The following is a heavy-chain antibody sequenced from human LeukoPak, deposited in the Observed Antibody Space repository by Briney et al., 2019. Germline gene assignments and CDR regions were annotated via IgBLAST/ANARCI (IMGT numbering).Heavy chain of an antibody. V-gene: IGHV4-4*07. J-gene: IGHJ4*02. CDR1: GGSLSSYY. D-gene: IGHD3-22*01. Sequence: SETLSLTCTVSGGSLSSYYWSWIRQPAGKGLEWIGRIYTSGNTNYNPSLKSRVTISVDKSKNQFSLKLSSVTAADTAVYYCARDYYDSSRQSFDYWGQGTLVTVSS. CDR2: IYTSGNT. CDR3: ARDYYDSSRQSFDY.